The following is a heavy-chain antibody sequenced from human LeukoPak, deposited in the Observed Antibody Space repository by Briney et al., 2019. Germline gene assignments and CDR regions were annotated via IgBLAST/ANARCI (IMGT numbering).Heavy chain of an antibody. D-gene: IGHD6-19*01. CDR2: IIPILGIA. CDR3: ARDTSTRSSGSMAFDI. CDR1: GGTFSSYA. V-gene: IGHV1-69*04. J-gene: IGHJ3*02. Sequence: GASVKVSCKASGGTFSSYAISWVRQAPGQGLEWMGRIIPILGIANYAQKFQGRVTITADKSTSTAYMELSSLRSEDTAVYYCARDTSTRSSGSMAFDIWGQGTMVTVSS.